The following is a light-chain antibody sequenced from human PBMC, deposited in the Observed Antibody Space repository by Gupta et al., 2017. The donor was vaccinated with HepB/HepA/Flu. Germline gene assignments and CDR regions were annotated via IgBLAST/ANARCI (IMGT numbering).Light chain of an antibody. J-gene: IGKJ5*01. Sequence: EIQMTQSPSSVSASVGDRVTITCRASQGISTWLAWYQQKPGKARNLLIYSASALGSGVPSRFSGSGSGTDFTLTISSLQPEDFATYYCQHANSFPVTFGQGTQLDIK. CDR3: QHANSFPVT. CDR2: SAS. CDR1: QGISTW. V-gene: IGKV1-12*01.